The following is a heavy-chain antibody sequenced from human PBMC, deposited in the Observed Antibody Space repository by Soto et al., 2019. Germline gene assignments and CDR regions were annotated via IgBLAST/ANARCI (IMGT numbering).Heavy chain of an antibody. CDR2: IYDSGST. Sequence: QVQLQESGPGLVKPSQTLSLTCTVSGGSISRGGHYWSWIRQHPGKGLEWIGYIYDSGSTYYNPSLKSRITISVDTSKNQFSLKLSSVTAADTAVYYCASPYSGDYAFDLWGQGTMVTVSS. CDR1: GGSISRGGHY. CDR3: ASPYSGDYAFDL. J-gene: IGHJ3*01. V-gene: IGHV4-31*03. D-gene: IGHD4-17*01.